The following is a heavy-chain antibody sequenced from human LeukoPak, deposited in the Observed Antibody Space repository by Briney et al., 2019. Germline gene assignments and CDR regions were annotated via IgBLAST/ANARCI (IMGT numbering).Heavy chain of an antibody. D-gene: IGHD2-15*01. J-gene: IGHJ4*02. CDR1: GYTFTGYY. V-gene: IGHV1-2*06. CDR2: INPNSGGT. Sequence: GASVKVSRKASGYTFTGYYIHWVRRAPGQGLEWMGRINPNSGGTNYAQKFQGRVTMTRDTSISTAYMELSRLTSDDTAVYYCAREENCSGGSCYYYWGQGTLVTVSS. CDR3: AREENCSGGSCYYY.